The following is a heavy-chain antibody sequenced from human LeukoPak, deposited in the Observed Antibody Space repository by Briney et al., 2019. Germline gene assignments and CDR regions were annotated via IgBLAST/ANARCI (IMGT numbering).Heavy chain of an antibody. D-gene: IGHD3-10*02. CDR2: INTDGRVT. CDR3: IRETHVGLHLEY. V-gene: IGHV3-74*03. CDR1: GFTFTTYW. J-gene: IGHJ4*02. Sequence: GGSLRLSCTASGFTFTTYWMHWVRQAPGKGLVWVARINTDGRVTTYAGSVKGRFTVSRDNAENTLYLEMNNLRPEDTAVYYCIRETHVGLHLEYWGQGTLPTVTS.